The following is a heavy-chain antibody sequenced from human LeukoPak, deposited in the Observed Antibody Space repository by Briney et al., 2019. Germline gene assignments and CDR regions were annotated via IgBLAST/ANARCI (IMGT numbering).Heavy chain of an antibody. Sequence: PGGSLRLSCAASGFTFSSYTMNWVRQAPGKGLEWVSSISSSSSYIYYADSVKGRFTISRDNAKNSPYLQMNSLRAEDTAVYYCARVLLDTMIGPFGYWGQGTLVTVSS. CDR1: GFTFSSYT. CDR2: ISSSSSYI. CDR3: ARVLLDTMIGPFGY. D-gene: IGHD3-22*01. V-gene: IGHV3-21*01. J-gene: IGHJ4*02.